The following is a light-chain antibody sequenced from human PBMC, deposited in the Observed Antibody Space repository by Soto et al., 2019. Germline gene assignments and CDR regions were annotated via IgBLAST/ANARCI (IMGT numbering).Light chain of an antibody. J-gene: IGLJ1*01. CDR3: SSYAGSDNFV. CDR2: QVT. V-gene: IGLV2-8*01. Sequence: QSALTQPPSASGSPGQSVTISCTGTSSDIAAYNYVSWYQQHPGKAPKLIIYQVTKRPSGVPDRFSGSKSGNTASLTVSGLQAEDEADYYCSSYAGSDNFVFGTGTKVTVL. CDR1: SSDIAAYNY.